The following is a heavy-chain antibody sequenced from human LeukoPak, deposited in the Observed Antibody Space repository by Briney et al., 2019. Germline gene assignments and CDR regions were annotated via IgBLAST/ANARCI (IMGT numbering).Heavy chain of an antibody. J-gene: IGHJ3*02. V-gene: IGHV4-4*02. D-gene: IGHD3-16*02. CDR2: IYHSGST. CDR1: GGSISSSNW. Sequence: PSETLSLTCAVSGGSISSSNWWSWVRPPPGKGLEWIGEIYHSGSTNYNPSLKSRVTISVDTSKNPFSLKLSSVTAADTAVYYCARQGYDYVWGSYRYMQAAFDIWGQGTMVTVSS. CDR3: ARQGYDYVWGSYRYMQAAFDI.